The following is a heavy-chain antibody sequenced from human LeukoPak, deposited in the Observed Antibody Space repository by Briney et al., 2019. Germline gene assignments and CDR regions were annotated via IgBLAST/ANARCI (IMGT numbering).Heavy chain of an antibody. CDR2: ADRTGST. D-gene: IGHD1-1*01. CDR1: DDSITMYY. Sequence: SETLSLTCTVSDDSITMYYWTWIRQPPGKGLEWRGYADRTGSTNFNPSLNDRVSISRDTSKNLFSLRLRSVTAADTAVYFCARGRVSSSTWYSTYYYYFYMDVWGKGTTVTVSS. CDR3: ARGRVSSSTWYSTYYYYFYMDV. V-gene: IGHV4-59*01. J-gene: IGHJ6*03.